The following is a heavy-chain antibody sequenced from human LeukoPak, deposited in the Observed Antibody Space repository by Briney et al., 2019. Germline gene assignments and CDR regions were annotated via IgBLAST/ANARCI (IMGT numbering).Heavy chain of an antibody. CDR2: IYSGGST. CDR3: ARGGAFDI. D-gene: IGHD3-16*01. CDR1: GFTVSSDS. V-gene: IGHV3-53*01. J-gene: IGHJ3*02. Sequence: GGSLRLSCAASGFTVSSDSMSWFRQAPGKGLEWVSVIYSGGSTYYADSVKGRFTISRANSKNALYLQMNSLRAEDTAVYYCARGGAFDIWGQGTVVTVSS.